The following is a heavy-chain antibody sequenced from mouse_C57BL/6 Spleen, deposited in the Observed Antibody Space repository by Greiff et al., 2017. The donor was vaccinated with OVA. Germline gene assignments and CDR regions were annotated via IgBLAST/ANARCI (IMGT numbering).Heavy chain of an antibody. J-gene: IGHJ2*01. V-gene: IGHV8-12*01. CDR2: IYWDDDK. Sequence: QVTLKESGPGILQSSQTLSLTCSFSGFSLSTSGMGVSWIRQPSGKGLEWLAHIYWDDDKRYNPSLKSRLTISKDTSRNQVFLKITSVDTADTATYYCARGYYGSSYVYYFDYWGQGTTLTVSS. CDR3: ARGYYGSSYVYYFDY. D-gene: IGHD1-1*01. CDR1: GFSLSTSGMG.